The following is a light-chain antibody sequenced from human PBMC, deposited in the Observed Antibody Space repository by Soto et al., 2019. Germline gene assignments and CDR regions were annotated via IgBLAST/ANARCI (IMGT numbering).Light chain of an antibody. V-gene: IGKV1-33*01. Sequence: DIQMTQSPSSLSASVGDRVTITCQASQDISNYLNWYQQKPGKAPKLLIYDASNLETGVPSRVSGSGSGTDFTFPISSLQPEDIATYYGQQYDNLPLTFGGGTKVEIK. CDR1: QDISNY. CDR2: DAS. CDR3: QQYDNLPLT. J-gene: IGKJ4*01.